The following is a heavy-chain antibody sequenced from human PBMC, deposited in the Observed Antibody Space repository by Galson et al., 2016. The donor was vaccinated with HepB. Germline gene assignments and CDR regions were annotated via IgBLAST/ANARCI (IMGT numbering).Heavy chain of an antibody. Sequence: LRLSCATSGFTFDDYIMHWVRQTPEKGLEWVPLINWDGRTTYYADSVQGRFTISRDNNRNSLSLHMNSLKSEDTALYYCAKASGSHARYYFDRWGQGTQVAVSA. CDR1: GFTFDDYI. CDR2: INWDGRTT. CDR3: AKASGSHARYYFDR. D-gene: IGHD3-3*01. J-gene: IGHJ4*02. V-gene: IGHV3-43*01.